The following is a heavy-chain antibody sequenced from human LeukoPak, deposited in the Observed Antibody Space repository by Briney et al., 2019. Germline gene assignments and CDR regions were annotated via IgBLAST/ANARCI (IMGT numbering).Heavy chain of an antibody. J-gene: IGHJ4*02. V-gene: IGHV1-46*03. CDR2: INPSGGST. Sequence: ASVKVSCKAPGYTFTSYYMHWVRQAPGQGLEWMGIINPSGGSTSYAQKFQGRVTMTRDTSTSTVYMELSSLRSEDTAVYYCARDIWLLGRDGYNYSDYWGQGTLVTVSS. CDR3: ARDIWLLGRDGYNYSDY. D-gene: IGHD5-24*01. CDR1: GYTFTSYY.